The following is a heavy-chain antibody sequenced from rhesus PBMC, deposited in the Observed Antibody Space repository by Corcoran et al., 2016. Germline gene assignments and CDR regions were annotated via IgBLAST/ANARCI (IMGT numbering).Heavy chain of an antibody. CDR1: GFTFSSYW. V-gene: IGHV3S25*01. Sequence: EVQLVESGGGLAKPGGSLRLSCAASGFTFSSYWMNWVRQAPGKGLGWVSALNSCGGSTNYADSVKGRFTISRDNAKNTLSLQMNSLRAEDTAVYYCANGAFKGNWNYPNFDYWGQGVLVTVSS. J-gene: IGHJ4*01. D-gene: IGHD1-26*01. CDR2: LNSCGGST. CDR3: ANGAFKGNWNYPNFDY.